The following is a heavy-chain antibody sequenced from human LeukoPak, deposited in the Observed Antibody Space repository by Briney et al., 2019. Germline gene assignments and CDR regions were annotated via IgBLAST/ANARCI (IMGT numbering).Heavy chain of an antibody. J-gene: IGHJ4*02. CDR2: INHSGST. D-gene: IGHD6-13*01. V-gene: IGHV4-34*01. CDR1: GGSFSGYY. CDR3: ARGLRAAAGKVLDY. Sequence: SETLSLTCAVYGGSFSGYYWSWIRQPPGKGLEWIGEINHSGSTNYNPSLKSRVTISVDTSKNQFSLKLSSVTAADTAVYYCARGLRAAAGKVLDYWGQGTLVTVSS.